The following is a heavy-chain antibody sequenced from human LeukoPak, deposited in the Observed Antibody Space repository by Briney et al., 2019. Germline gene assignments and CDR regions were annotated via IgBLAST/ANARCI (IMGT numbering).Heavy chain of an antibody. D-gene: IGHD2-8*01. CDR2: ISAYDSNT. Sequence: ASVKVSCKASGYTFTSYGISCLRQAPGQGLEWVGWISAYDSNTDYAQKFQGRVSMTTDTSTSTAYMELRSLRSDDTAVYYCARDLCTNATCPLFDYWGQGTLVTVSS. J-gene: IGHJ4*02. CDR1: GYTFTSYG. CDR3: ARDLCTNATCPLFDY. V-gene: IGHV1-18*04.